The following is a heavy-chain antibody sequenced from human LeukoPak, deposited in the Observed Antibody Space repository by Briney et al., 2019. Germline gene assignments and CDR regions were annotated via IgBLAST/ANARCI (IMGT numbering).Heavy chain of an antibody. CDR1: VFTFSNYA. CDR3: AKATVFGVVDYFDY. D-gene: IGHD3-3*01. V-gene: IGHV3-23*01. Sequence: GSLRLSCAASVFTFSNYAMSWVRQTPGKGLEWVSGISGSGGTTYYADSVKGRFTVSRDNSKNTLYLQMNSLRAEDTAVYYCAKATVFGVVDYFDYWGQGTLVTVSS. CDR2: ISGSGGTT. J-gene: IGHJ4*02.